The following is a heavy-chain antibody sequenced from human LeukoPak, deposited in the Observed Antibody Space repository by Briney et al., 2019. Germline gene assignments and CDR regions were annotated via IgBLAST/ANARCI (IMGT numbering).Heavy chain of an antibody. D-gene: IGHD2-15*01. CDR3: AQQVGYCSSGNCYFTY. V-gene: IGHV3-23*01. J-gene: IGHJ1*01. CDR2: INNDGDST. CDR1: GFSFKSYA. Sequence: GGPLRLSCAASGFSFKSYAMSWVRQAPGKGLEWVSAINNDGDSTYSADSVKGRFTVSRDNSKNTLYLQMNSLRAEDAAVYYCAQQVGYCSSGNCYFTYWGQGTLVTVSS.